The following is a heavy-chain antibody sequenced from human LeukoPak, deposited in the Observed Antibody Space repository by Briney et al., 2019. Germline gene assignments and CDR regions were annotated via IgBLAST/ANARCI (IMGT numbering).Heavy chain of an antibody. Sequence: TAVNLSLYASAYAFTCYKYYRLRLRHAPGKGLESVIRINTDGTVTTYADSVKGRFTVSRDNADNTMFRQMNSVRDEDTAVSYCATKQWLAPPPDSWGQGTPVTVSS. CDR1: AFTCYKYY. CDR3: ATKQWLAPPPDS. CDR2: INTDGTVT. J-gene: IGHJ4*02. V-gene: IGHV3-74*01. D-gene: IGHD6-19*01.